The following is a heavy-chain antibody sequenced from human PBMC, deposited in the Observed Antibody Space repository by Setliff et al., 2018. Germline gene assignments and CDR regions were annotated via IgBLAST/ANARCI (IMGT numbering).Heavy chain of an antibody. D-gene: IGHD5-18*01. Sequence: VSCKASGGTFSSYAISWVRQAPGQGLEWMGGIIPILGIANYPQKFQGRVTITADKSTSTAYMELSSLRSEDTAVYFCARGGRGYSYGPRKFPFDYWGQGTLVTVSS. CDR2: IIPILGIA. CDR3: ARGGRGYSYGPRKFPFDY. CDR1: GGTFSSYA. V-gene: IGHV1-69*10. J-gene: IGHJ4*02.